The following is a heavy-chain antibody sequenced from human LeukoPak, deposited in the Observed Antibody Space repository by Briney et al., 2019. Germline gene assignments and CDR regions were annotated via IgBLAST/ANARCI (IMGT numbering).Heavy chain of an antibody. CDR3: AKLRLGSIDY. CDR2: IRYDGSDK. Sequence: GGSLRLSCAASGFTFSSYGMHWVRQAPGKGLEWVAFIRYDGSDKYYADSVKGRFTISRDNSKNTLYLQMNSLRADDTAVYYCAKLRLGSIDYWGQGTLVTVSS. V-gene: IGHV3-30*02. D-gene: IGHD3-10*01. J-gene: IGHJ4*02. CDR1: GFTFSSYG.